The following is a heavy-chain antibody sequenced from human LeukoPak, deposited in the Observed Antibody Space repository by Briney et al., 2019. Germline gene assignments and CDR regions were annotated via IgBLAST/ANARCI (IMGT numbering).Heavy chain of an antibody. Sequence: ASVKVSCKASGYTFTSYYMHWVRQAPGQGLEWMGWINPNSGGTNYAQKFQGRVTMTRDTSISTAYMELSRLRSDDTAVYYCARVFTFGGVIALDLAFDIWGQGTMVTVSS. J-gene: IGHJ3*02. V-gene: IGHV1-2*02. CDR2: INPNSGGT. CDR1: GYTFTSYY. D-gene: IGHD3-16*02. CDR3: ARVFTFGGVIALDLAFDI.